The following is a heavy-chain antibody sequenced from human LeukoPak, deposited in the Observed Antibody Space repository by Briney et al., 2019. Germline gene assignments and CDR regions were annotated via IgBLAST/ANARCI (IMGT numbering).Heavy chain of an antibody. J-gene: IGHJ4*02. CDR3: ARETEVFQFDY. D-gene: IGHD3-3*01. V-gene: IGHV1-2*06. CDR1: GYTFTGYC. CDR2: INPNSGGT. Sequence: ASVKVSCKASGYTFTGYCMHWVRQAPGQGLEWMGRINPNSGGTNYAQKFQGRVTMTRDTSISTGYMELSRLRSDDTAVYYCARETEVFQFDYWGQGTLVTVSS.